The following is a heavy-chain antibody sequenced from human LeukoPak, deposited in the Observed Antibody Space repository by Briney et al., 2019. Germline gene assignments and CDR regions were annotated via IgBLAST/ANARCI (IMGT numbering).Heavy chain of an antibody. CDR1: GGSISSYY. J-gene: IGHJ4*02. D-gene: IGHD3-22*01. CDR2: IYNTGST. Sequence: PSETLSLTCTVSGGSISSYYWSWIRQPPGKGLGWIGYIYNTGSTNYSPSLKSRVTISIDTSKNQFSLKLSSVTAADTAVYYCARSRDYYGGYFDYWGQGTLVTVSS. V-gene: IGHV4-59*01. CDR3: ARSRDYYGGYFDY.